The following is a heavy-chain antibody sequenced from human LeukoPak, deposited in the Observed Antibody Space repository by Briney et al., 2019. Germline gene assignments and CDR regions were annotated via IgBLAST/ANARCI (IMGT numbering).Heavy chain of an antibody. Sequence: GGSLRLSCAASGFTLSSYDMHWVRQAIGRGLEWVSSIGTAADTYYPGSVKGRFTISRANGKNSLYLQMNSLGAGDTAVYYCARGPIVGITETKGYFDYWGQGILVTVSS. CDR2: IGTAADT. V-gene: IGHV3-13*01. CDR1: GFTLSSYD. J-gene: IGHJ4*02. CDR3: ARGPIVGITETKGYFDY. D-gene: IGHD1-7*01.